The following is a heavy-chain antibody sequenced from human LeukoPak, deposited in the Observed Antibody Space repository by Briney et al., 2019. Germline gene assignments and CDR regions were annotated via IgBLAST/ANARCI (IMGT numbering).Heavy chain of an antibody. CDR3: AKPYPTLTTVGVLDN. CDR1: IFNFDNYA. J-gene: IGHJ4*02. Sequence: GGSLRLSCVVSIFNFDNYAMTWVRQAPGKGLEWVAAISYDANTQHYADPVKGRFTISRDNSKNTVYLQINTLRAEDAAVYYCAKPYPTLTTVGVLDNWGQGTLVTVSS. V-gene: IGHV3-30*18. D-gene: IGHD4-23*01. CDR2: ISYDANTQ.